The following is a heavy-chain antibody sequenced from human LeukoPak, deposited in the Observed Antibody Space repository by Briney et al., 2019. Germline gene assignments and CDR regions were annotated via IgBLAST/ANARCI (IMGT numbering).Heavy chain of an antibody. Sequence: PGGSLRLSCAASGFTFSDYYMSWVRQAPGKGLEWVSYISSSGSTIYYADSVKGRFTISRDNAKNSLYLQMNSLRAEDTAVYYCARSLGYCSITSCYTGSTFDPWGQGTLFTVSS. V-gene: IGHV3-11*01. CDR1: GFTFSDYY. CDR3: ARSLGYCSITSCYTGSTFDP. D-gene: IGHD2-2*02. J-gene: IGHJ5*02. CDR2: ISSSGSTI.